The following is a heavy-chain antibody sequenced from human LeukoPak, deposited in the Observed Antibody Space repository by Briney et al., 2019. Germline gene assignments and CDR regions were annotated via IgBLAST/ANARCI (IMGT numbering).Heavy chain of an antibody. CDR1: GGSISSGDYY. CDR3: AREARPNCSSTSCTAGYDFWSGYPSDY. V-gene: IGHV4-30-4*08. J-gene: IGHJ4*02. D-gene: IGHD3-3*01. CDR2: IYYSGGT. Sequence: SETLSLTCTVSGGSISSGDYYWSWIRQPPGKGLEWIGYIYYSGGTYYNPSLKSRVTISVDTSKNQFSLKLSSVTATDTAVYYCAREARPNCSSTSCTAGYDFWSGYPSDYWGQGTLVTVSS.